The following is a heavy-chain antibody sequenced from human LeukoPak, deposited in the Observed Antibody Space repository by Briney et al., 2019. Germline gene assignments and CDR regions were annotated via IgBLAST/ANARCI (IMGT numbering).Heavy chain of an antibody. Sequence: ASVKVSCKASGYTFTSYGINWVRQAPGQGLEWMGWVSDHNGNTNYAQKLQGRVTMTTDTSTSIAYMELRSLRSDDTAVYYCASIMITFGGVIVGEWTWGQGTLVTVSS. J-gene: IGHJ5*02. D-gene: IGHD3-16*02. V-gene: IGHV1-18*01. CDR2: VSDHNGNT. CDR1: GYTFTSYG. CDR3: ASIMITFGGVIVGEWT.